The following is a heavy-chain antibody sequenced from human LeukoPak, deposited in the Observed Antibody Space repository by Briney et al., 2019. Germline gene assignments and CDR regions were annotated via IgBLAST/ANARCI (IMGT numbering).Heavy chain of an antibody. CDR1: GFTFSNYA. J-gene: IGHJ4*02. CDR3: AKDSGPGSYYPTGDEY. D-gene: IGHD3-10*01. CDR2: ISDSGGGT. V-gene: IGHV3-23*01. Sequence: PGGSLRLSCAASGFTFSNYAMTWVRQAPEKGLKWVSSISDSGGGTHYEGSVKGRFTISRDNSKNTLYLQMNSLRAEDTAVYYCAKDSGPGSYYPTGDEYWGQGTLVTVSS.